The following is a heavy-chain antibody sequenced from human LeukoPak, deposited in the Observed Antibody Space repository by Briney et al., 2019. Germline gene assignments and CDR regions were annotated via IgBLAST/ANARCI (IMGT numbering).Heavy chain of an antibody. Sequence: GGSLRLSCAASGFTFSSYGMHWVRQAPGKGLEWVAVISYDGSNKYYADSVKGRFTISRDNSKNTLYLQMNSLRAEDTAVYYCAKDPENGDYHYWGQGTLVTVSS. CDR1: GFTFSSYG. D-gene: IGHD4-17*01. V-gene: IGHV3-30*18. CDR2: ISYDGSNK. CDR3: AKDPENGDYHY. J-gene: IGHJ4*02.